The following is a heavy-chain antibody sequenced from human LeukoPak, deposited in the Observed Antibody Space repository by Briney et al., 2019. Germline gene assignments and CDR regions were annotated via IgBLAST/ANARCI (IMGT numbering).Heavy chain of an antibody. CDR1: GGSFSGYY. Sequence: SETLSLTCAVYGGSFSGYYWSWTRQPPGKGLEWIGEINHSGSTNYKPSLKSRVTISVDTSKNQFSLKLSSVTAADTAVYYCARGSGHFDYWGQGTLVTVSS. CDR3: ARGSGHFDY. V-gene: IGHV4-34*01. CDR2: INHSGST. J-gene: IGHJ4*02.